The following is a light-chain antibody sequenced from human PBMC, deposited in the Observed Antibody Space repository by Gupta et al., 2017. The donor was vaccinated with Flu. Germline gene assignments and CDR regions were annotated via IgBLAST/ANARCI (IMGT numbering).Light chain of an antibody. Sequence: QSALTQPASVSGAPGQSITNSCSGTSSDVGGYNYVSWYHQHPGKPPKLMINDVSSRPSGVSTRFSASKSGNTASLTISVLQAEDDADYYCSSYTSSSTPVFGTGTKVTVL. CDR2: DVS. CDR3: SSYTSSSTPV. CDR1: SSDVGGYNY. V-gene: IGLV2-14*01. J-gene: IGLJ1*01.